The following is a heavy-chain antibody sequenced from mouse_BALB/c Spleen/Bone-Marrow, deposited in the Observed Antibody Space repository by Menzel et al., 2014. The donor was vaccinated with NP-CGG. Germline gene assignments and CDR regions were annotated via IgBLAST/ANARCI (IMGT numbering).Heavy chain of an antibody. V-gene: IGHV1-15*01. CDR2: IDPETGGT. J-gene: IGHJ2*01. Sequence: QVQLQQSGAELVRPGASVTLSCKASGYTFTDYEMHWVKQTPVHGLEWIGAIDPETGGTAYNQKFKGKATLTADKSSSTAYMELRSLTSEDSAVYYCTRGANFITTLVVDFDYWGQGTTLTVSS. CDR3: TRGANFITTLVVDFDY. CDR1: GYTFTDYE. D-gene: IGHD1-1*01.